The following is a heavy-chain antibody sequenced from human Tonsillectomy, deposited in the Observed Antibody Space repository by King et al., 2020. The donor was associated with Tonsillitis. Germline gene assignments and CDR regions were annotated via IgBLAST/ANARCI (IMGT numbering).Heavy chain of an antibody. D-gene: IGHD6-6*01. J-gene: IGHJ3*02. CDR1: GFTFSTYS. CDR3: AREYSSSSGKAFDI. V-gene: IGHV3-48*01. Sequence: QLVQSGGGLAQPGGSLRLSCAASGFTFSTYSMNWVRQAPGKGREWVSYISRSSSTIYYADSVKGRFTISRDNAKNSLYLQMNSLRAEDTAVYYCAREYSSSSGKAFDIWGQGTMVTVSS. CDR2: ISRSSSTI.